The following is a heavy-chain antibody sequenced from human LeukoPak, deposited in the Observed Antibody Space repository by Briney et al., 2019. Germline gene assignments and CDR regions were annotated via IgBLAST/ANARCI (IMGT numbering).Heavy chain of an antibody. CDR2: ISAYNGNT. CDR1: GYTFTSYG. CDR3: ARDHYTSQLIPCGGDCDNSDAFDI. D-gene: IGHD2-21*02. Sequence: ASVKVSCKASGYTFTSYGISWVRQAPGQGFEWMGWISAYNGNTNYAQKLQGRVTMTTDTSTSTAYMELRSLRSDDTAVYYCARDHYTSQLIPCGGDCDNSDAFDIWGQGTMVTVSS. J-gene: IGHJ3*02. V-gene: IGHV1-18*04.